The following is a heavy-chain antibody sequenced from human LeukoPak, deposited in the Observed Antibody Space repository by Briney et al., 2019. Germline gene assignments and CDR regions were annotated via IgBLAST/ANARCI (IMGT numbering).Heavy chain of an antibody. Sequence: KPSETLSLTCAVSGGSISSGVYSWSWIRQPPGKGLEWIGSIYHSGGTYYNPSLRSRVTLSLDRSNNQFSLKVTSVTAADTAVYYCAKYYYDSTGNSFFDYWGQGTLVTVSS. D-gene: IGHD3-22*01. CDR1: GGSISSGVYS. V-gene: IGHV4-30-2*01. CDR2: IYHSGGT. CDR3: AKYYYDSTGNSFFDY. J-gene: IGHJ4*02.